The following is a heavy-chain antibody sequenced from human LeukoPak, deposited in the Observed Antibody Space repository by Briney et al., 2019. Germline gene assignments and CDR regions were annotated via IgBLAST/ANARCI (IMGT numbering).Heavy chain of an antibody. CDR2: INHSGST. V-gene: IGHV4-34*01. CDR1: GGSFSGYY. CDR3: ARARIAAAPLDC. J-gene: IGHJ4*02. D-gene: IGHD6-13*01. Sequence: SETLSLTCAVYGGSFSGYYWSWIRQPPGKGLEWIGEINHSGSTNYNPSLKSRVTISVDTSKNQFSLKLSSVTAADTAVYYCARARIAAAPLDCWGQGTLVTVSS.